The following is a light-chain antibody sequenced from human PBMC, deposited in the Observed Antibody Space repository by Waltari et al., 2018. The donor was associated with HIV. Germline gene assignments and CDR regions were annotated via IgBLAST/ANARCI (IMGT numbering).Light chain of an antibody. CDR1: SGHSTYA. CDR2: VNSDGSH. V-gene: IGLV4-69*01. CDR3: QTWGTGIQV. J-gene: IGLJ3*02. Sequence: QLVLTQSPSASASLGGSVKLTCTLSSGHSTYAIAWHQQQPQKGPRYFMRVNSDGSHSKGDGSPDRFSGSSSGAERYLTISSLQSEDEAEYYCQTWGTGIQVFGGGTKLTVL.